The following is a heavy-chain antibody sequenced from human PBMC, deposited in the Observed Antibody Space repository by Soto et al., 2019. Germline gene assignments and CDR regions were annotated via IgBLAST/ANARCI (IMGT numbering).Heavy chain of an antibody. J-gene: IGHJ4*02. CDR1: GFTFSSYA. V-gene: IGHV3-30-3*01. D-gene: IGHD3-10*01. CDR2: ISYDGSSK. CDR3: ASGEYYFDY. Sequence: GGSLRLSCAASGFTFSSYAMHWVRQAPGKGLEWVAVISYDGSSKYYADSVKGRFTISRDNSKNTLYLQMNSLRAEDTAVYYCASGEYYFDYWGQGTLVTVSS.